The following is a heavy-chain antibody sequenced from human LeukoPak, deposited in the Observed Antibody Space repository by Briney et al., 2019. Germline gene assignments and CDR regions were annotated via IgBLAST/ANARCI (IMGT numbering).Heavy chain of an antibody. CDR3: ARDRGRGYFSLDY. CDR1: GFTFDDYG. CDR2: IYWNGGPT. Sequence: PGGSLRLSCTVPGFTFDDYGMTWDRQGPGKGLVWVSGIYWNGGPTGYADSVKSRFTISRDNAKNSLYLQMNSLRADDTALYYCARDRGRGYFSLDYWGQGTLVTVSS. D-gene: IGHD1-26*01. J-gene: IGHJ4*02. V-gene: IGHV3-20*04.